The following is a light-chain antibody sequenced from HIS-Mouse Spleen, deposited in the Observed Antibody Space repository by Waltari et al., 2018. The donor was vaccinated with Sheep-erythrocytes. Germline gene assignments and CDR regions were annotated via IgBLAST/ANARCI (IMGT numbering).Light chain of an antibody. V-gene: IGLV1-47*01. CDR3: AAWDDSLSGPV. CDR2: RNN. J-gene: IGLJ3*02. Sequence: QSVLTQPPSASGTPGQRVTISCSGSSSNIGSNYVYWYQQLPGTAPKLLIYRNNPRPSGVPDRFSCSQSGTSASLAISGLRSEDEADYYCAAWDDSLSGPVFGGGTKLTVL. CDR1: SSNIGSNY.